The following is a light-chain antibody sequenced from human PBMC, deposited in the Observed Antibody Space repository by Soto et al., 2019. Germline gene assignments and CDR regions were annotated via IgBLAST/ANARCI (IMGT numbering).Light chain of an antibody. Sequence: EIVWTQSPGTLSLSPGERATLSCRASQSVSSSYLAWYQQKPGQAPRLLIYGASNRATGIPDRFSGSGSGTDFTLTIRRLEPEDFTVYYCQQYGSSPPYTFGQGTKVESK. CDR1: QSVSSSY. CDR3: QQYGSSPPYT. CDR2: GAS. V-gene: IGKV3-20*01. J-gene: IGKJ2*01.